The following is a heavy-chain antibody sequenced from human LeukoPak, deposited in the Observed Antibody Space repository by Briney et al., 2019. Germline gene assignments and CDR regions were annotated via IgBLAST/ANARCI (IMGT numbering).Heavy chain of an antibody. CDR2: ISYDGSNK. CDR3: ARVPRSGYLCYYGMDV. Sequence: GRSLRLSCAASGFTFSSYAMHWVRQAPGKGLEWVAVISYDGSNKYYADSVKGRFTISRDNSKNTLYLQMNSLRAEDTAVYYCARVPRSGYLCYYGMDVWGQGTTVTVSS. CDR1: GFTFSSYA. V-gene: IGHV3-30*14. J-gene: IGHJ6*02. D-gene: IGHD3-3*01.